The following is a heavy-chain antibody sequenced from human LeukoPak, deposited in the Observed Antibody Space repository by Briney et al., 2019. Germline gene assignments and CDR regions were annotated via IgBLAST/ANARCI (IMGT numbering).Heavy chain of an antibody. V-gene: IGHV1-69*13. Sequence: GASVKGSCKASGYTFTGYYMHWVRQAPGQGLEWMGGIIPIFGTANYAQKFQGRVTITADESTSTAYMELSSLRSEDTAVYYCAGSIVGAREFDPWGQGTLVTVSS. CDR2: IIPIFGTA. CDR1: GYTFTGYY. J-gene: IGHJ5*02. CDR3: AGSIVGAREFDP. D-gene: IGHD1-26*01.